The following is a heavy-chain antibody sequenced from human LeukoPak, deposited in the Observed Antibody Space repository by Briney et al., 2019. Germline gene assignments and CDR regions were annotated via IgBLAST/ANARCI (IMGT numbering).Heavy chain of an antibody. CDR3: AKLSERMTMIVPVGGSFDI. J-gene: IGHJ3*02. CDR1: GFTFSSYT. D-gene: IGHD3-22*01. Sequence: PGGSLRLSCAASGFTFSSYTMSWVRQAPGKGLEWVSAISGSGGSTYYADSVKGRFTISRDNSKNTLYLQMNSLRAEDTAVYYCAKLSERMTMIVPVGGSFDIWGQGTMATVPS. V-gene: IGHV3-23*01. CDR2: ISGSGGST.